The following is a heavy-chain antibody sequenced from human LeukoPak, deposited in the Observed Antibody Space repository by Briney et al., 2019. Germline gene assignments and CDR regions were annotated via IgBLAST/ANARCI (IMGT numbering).Heavy chain of an antibody. V-gene: IGHV4-39*07. CDR3: ARTDPIPGIAAAGTWFDP. J-gene: IGHJ5*02. D-gene: IGHD6-13*01. CDR1: GGSISSSSYY. Sequence: SETLSLTCTVSGGSISSSSYYWGWIRQPPGKGLEWIGSIYYSGSTYYNPSLKSRVTISVDTSKNQFSLKLSSVTAADTAVYYCARTDPIPGIAAAGTWFDPWGQGTLVTVSS. CDR2: IYYSGST.